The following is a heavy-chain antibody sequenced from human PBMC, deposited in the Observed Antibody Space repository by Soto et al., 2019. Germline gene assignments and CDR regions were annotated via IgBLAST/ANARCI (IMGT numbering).Heavy chain of an antibody. CDR1: GYSFTSYW. Sequence: GESLKISCKGSGYSFTSYWIGWVRQMPGKGLEWMGIIYPGDSDTRYCPSFQGQVTISADKANSTASLQWSSQKASDAAMYYCERHSPGGSVFRYGDWYFDLWGRGTLVTVSS. V-gene: IGHV5-51*01. CDR2: IYPGDSDT. CDR3: ERHSPGGSVFRYGDWYFDL. J-gene: IGHJ2*01. D-gene: IGHD3-16*01.